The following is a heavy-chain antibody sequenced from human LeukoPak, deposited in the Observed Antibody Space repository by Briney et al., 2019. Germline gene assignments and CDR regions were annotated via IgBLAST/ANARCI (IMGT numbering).Heavy chain of an antibody. CDR2: IYYSGST. V-gene: IGHV4-31*03. CDR1: GGSISSGGYY. CDR3: ARDTPRSPGRRYYDSSGPMN. J-gene: IGHJ4*02. Sequence: SQTLSLTCTVSGGSISSGGYYWSWIRQHPGKGLEWIGYIYYSGSTYYNPSLKSRVTISVDRSKNQFSLKLSSVTAADTAVYYCARDTPRSPGRRYYDSSGPMNWGQGTLVTVSS. D-gene: IGHD3-22*01.